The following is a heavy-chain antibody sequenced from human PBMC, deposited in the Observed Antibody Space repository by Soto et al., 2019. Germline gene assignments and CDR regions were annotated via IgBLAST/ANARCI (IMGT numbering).Heavy chain of an antibody. CDR3: ARAPETPPVSGVGRPYFFDF. D-gene: IGHD3-3*01. J-gene: IGHJ4*02. V-gene: IGHV4-31*03. CDR1: GGSISSGGSY. CDR2: IFYSDSF. Sequence: QVQLQESGPGLVKPSQTLSLTCTVSGGSISSGGSYWSWSRQRPGKGLEWIGYIFYSDSFYYTPSRKGRVVILADTSKNQFTLKLSCVTDADTAVYYCARAPETPPVSGVGRPYFFDFWGQGTLVTVSS.